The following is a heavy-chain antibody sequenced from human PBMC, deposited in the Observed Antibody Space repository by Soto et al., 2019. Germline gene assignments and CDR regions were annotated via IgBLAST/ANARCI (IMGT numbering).Heavy chain of an antibody. CDR3: AKEGQLVPYYYYGMDV. CDR2: ISGSGGST. Sequence: GSLRLSCAASGFTFSSYAMSWVRQAPGKGLEWVSAISGSGGSTYYADSVKGRFTISRDNSKNTLYLQMNSLRAEDTAVYYCAKEGQLVPYYYYGMDVWGQGTTVTVSS. CDR1: GFTFSSYA. D-gene: IGHD6-6*01. V-gene: IGHV3-23*01. J-gene: IGHJ6*02.